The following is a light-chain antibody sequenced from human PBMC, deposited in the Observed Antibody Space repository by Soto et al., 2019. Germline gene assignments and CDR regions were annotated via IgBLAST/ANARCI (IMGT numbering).Light chain of an antibody. CDR1: QSVSSS. CDR3: QQRSNWLT. Sequence: IVLTQSPATLSLSSPDRATLSCRASQSVSSSLAWYQQKPGQAPRLLIYDASSRASGIPARFSGSGSGTDFTLTISSLEPEDFAVYCCQQRSNWLTFGGGTKVDI. CDR2: DAS. J-gene: IGKJ4*01. V-gene: IGKV3-11*01.